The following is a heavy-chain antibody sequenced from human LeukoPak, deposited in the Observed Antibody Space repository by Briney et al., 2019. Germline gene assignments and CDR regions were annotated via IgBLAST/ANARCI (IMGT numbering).Heavy chain of an antibody. V-gene: IGHV3-30-3*01. CDR1: GFTFSSYA. J-gene: IGHJ4*02. D-gene: IGHD3-22*01. Sequence: ASGFTFSSYAMHGVRQAPGKGLEWVAVISYDGSNKYYADSVKGRFTISRDNSKNTLYLQMNSLRAEDTAVYYCARDWDDSSGYCDYWGQGTLVTVSS. CDR3: ARDWDDSSGYCDY. CDR2: ISYDGSNK.